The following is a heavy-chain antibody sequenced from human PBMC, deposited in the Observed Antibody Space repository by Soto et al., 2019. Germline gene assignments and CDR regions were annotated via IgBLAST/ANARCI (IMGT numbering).Heavy chain of an antibody. CDR1: GFTFSRYW. Sequence: EVQLVESGGGLVQPGGSLRLSCAASGFTFSRYWVHWVRQAPGKGLVWVSRINTDESSTTYADSVKGRFTISRDNAKNTLYLQMNSRRAEDSAVYYCARRGPVTGLAYWGQGTLVTVSS. D-gene: IGHD1-20*01. V-gene: IGHV3-74*01. CDR3: ARRGPVTGLAY. J-gene: IGHJ4*02. CDR2: INTDESST.